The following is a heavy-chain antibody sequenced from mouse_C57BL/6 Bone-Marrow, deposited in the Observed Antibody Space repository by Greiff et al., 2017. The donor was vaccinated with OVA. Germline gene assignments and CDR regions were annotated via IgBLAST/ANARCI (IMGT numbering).Heavy chain of an antibody. J-gene: IGHJ1*03. CDR1: GFTFSSYA. CDR2: ISSGGDYI. CDR3: TRDGGYYGSSYGYFDV. Sequence: EVKVVESGEGLVKPGGSLKLSCAASGFTFSSYAMSWVRQTPEKRLEWVAYISSGGDYIYYADTVKGRFTISRDNARNTLYLQMSSLKSEDTAMYYCTRDGGYYGSSYGYFDVWGTGTTVTVSS. V-gene: IGHV5-9-1*02. D-gene: IGHD1-1*01.